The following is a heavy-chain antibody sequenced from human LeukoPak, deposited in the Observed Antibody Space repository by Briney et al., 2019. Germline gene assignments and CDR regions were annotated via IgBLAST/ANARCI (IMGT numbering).Heavy chain of an antibody. J-gene: IGHJ4*02. CDR2: IYYSGST. CDR1: GGSISSSSYY. V-gene: IGHV4-39*01. CDR3: AGRDVDYGDYVDY. Sequence: PSETLSLTCTVSGGSISSSSYYWGWIRQPPGKGLEWIGSIYYSGSTYYNPSLKSRVTISVDTSKNQFSLKLSSVTAADTAVYYCAGRDVDYGDYVDYWGRGTLVTVSS. D-gene: IGHD4-17*01.